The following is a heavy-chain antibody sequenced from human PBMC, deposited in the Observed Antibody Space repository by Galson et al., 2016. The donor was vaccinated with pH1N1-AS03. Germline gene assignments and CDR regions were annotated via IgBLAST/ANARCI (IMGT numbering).Heavy chain of an antibody. CDR2: ISRSGST. V-gene: IGHV4-59*12. CDR1: GDSIRSND. D-gene: IGHD3-3*01. J-gene: IGHJ3*02. Sequence: SETLSLTCSVSGDSIRSNDWSWIRQSPGKGLEFIGYISRSGSTNYNPSLKSRATISVDTSNSRFSLSLRSATAADTAVYFCARRFVERLLDDLSEAFDMWGQRTMVTVSS. CDR3: ARRFVERLLDDLSEAFDM.